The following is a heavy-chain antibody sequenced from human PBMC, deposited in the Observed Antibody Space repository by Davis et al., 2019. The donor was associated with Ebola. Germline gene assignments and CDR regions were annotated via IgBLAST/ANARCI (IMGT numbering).Heavy chain of an antibody. Sequence: GESLKISCAASGFTFSSYGMHWVRQAPGKGLEWVAVIWYDGSNKYYADSVKGRFTISRDNSKNSLYLQMNSLRAEDTAVYYCARDDCSSTSCLFEYYYYYYGMDVWGQGTTVTVSS. V-gene: IGHV3-33*01. D-gene: IGHD2-2*01. CDR2: IWYDGSNK. CDR1: GFTFSSYG. CDR3: ARDDCSSTSCLFEYYYYYYGMDV. J-gene: IGHJ6*02.